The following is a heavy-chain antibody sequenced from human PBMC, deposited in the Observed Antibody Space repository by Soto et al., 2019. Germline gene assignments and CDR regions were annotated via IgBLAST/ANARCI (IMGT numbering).Heavy chain of an antibody. CDR3: TTPLHGYYFDY. Sequence: EVQLVESGGGLVKPGGSLRLSCAASGFTFSNAWMSWVRQAPGKGLEWVGRIKSKTDGGTTDYAAPVKGIFTISSDDSKNMLYLKMNSMNTEAAAVYYCTTPLHGYYFDYWGQGTLVTVSS. CDR2: IKSKTDGGTT. CDR1: GFTFSNAW. J-gene: IGHJ4*02. V-gene: IGHV3-15*01. D-gene: IGHD3-10*01.